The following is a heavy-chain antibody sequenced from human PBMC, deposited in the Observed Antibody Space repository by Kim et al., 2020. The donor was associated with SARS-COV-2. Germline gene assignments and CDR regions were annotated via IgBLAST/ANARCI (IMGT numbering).Heavy chain of an antibody. CDR2: IYPGDSDT. CDR1: GYSFTSYW. D-gene: IGHD3-3*01. J-gene: IGHJ5*02. CDR3: ARADYDFWSGYHHYNWFDP. V-gene: IGHV5-51*01. Sequence: GGSLKISCKGSGYSFTSYWIGWVRQMPGKGLEWVGIIYPGDSDTRYIPSFQGQVTISADKSISTAYLQWSSLKASDTAMYYCARADYDFWSGYHHYNWFDPWGQGTLVTVSS.